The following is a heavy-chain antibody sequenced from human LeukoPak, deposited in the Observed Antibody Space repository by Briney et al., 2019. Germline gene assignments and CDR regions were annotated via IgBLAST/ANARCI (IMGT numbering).Heavy chain of an antibody. CDR2: ISSSGSTI. Sequence: GGTLRLSCAASGFTFSDYYMSWIRQAPGKGLEWVSYISSSGSTIYYADSVKGRFTISRDNAKNSLYLQMNSLRAEDTAVYYCARVAYCGGDCYFNFDYWGQGTLVTVSS. CDR3: ARVAYCGGDCYFNFDY. J-gene: IGHJ4*02. V-gene: IGHV3-11*04. D-gene: IGHD2-21*02. CDR1: GFTFSDYY.